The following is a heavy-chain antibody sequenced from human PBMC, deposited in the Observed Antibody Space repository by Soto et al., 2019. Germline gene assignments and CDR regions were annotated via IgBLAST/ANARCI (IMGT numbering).Heavy chain of an antibody. D-gene: IGHD6-25*01. J-gene: IGHJ1*01. Sequence: ASVKVSCKASGYTFTSYGISWVRQAPGQGLEWMGWISAYNGNTNYAQKLQGRVTMTTDTSTSTAYMELRSLRGEDTAMYYCAREDKSSGHAGTFQHWGQGTLVTVSS. V-gene: IGHV1-18*01. CDR3: AREDKSSGHAGTFQH. CDR1: GYTFTSYG. CDR2: ISAYNGNT.